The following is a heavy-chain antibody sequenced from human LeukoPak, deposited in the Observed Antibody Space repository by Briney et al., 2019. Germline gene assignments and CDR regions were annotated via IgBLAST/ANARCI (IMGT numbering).Heavy chain of an antibody. V-gene: IGHV3-33*01. CDR1: GFTFSSYG. CDR3: ARVNLGMVRGVIIDFGMDV. J-gene: IGHJ6*02. Sequence: PGGSLRLSCAASGFTFSSYGMHWVRQAPGKGLEWVAVIWYDGSNKCYADSVKGRFTISRDNSKNTLYLQMNSLRAEDTAVYYCARVNLGMVRGVIIDFGMDVWGQGTTVTVSS. CDR2: IWYDGSNK. D-gene: IGHD3-10*01.